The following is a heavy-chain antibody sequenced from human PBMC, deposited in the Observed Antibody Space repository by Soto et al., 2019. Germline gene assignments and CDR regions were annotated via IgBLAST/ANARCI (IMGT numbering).Heavy chain of an antibody. Sequence: PGGSLRLSCAASGFTFTDYWMSWVRQAPGKGLEWVANIKLDGSEEYYVDSVKGRFTISRDNAKNSLSLQMNTLSVEDTAVYFCASLPRGQWRSHLDSWGQGT. CDR1: GFTFTDYW. D-gene: IGHD6-19*01. CDR3: ASLPRGQWRSHLDS. V-gene: IGHV3-7*01. J-gene: IGHJ4*02. CDR2: IKLDGSEE.